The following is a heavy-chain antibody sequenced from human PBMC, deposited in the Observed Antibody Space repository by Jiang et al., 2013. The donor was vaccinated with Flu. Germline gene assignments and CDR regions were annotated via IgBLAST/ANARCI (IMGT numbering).Heavy chain of an antibody. CDR2: IYYSGST. D-gene: IGHD6-13*01. V-gene: IGHV4-59*01. CDR3: ASQIDPEGIAAAGIFDY. Sequence: GSGLVKPSETLSLTCTVSGGSISSYYWSWIRQPPGKGLEWIGYIYYSGSTNYNPSLKSRVTISVDTSKNQFSLKLSSVTAADTAVYYCASQIDPEGIAAAGIFDYVGPGNPG. J-gene: IGHJ4*02. CDR1: GGSISSYY.